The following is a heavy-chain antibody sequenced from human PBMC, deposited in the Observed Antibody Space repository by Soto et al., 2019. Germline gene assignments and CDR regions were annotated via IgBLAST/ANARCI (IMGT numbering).Heavy chain of an antibody. CDR1: GLALTSDW. J-gene: IGHJ4*02. CDR2: IKSNLDGGTT. D-gene: IGHD4-17*01. CDR3: ATARRQTNDGWSKTFEF. Sequence: QLVESGGGLVEPGGSLRLSCTASGLALTSDWLSWVRQVPGKGLEWLGLIKSNLDGGTTDYAAPLKGRIRISRDDSRNTVYLQMDRLNSEDTAFYYCATARRQTNDGWSKTFEFWGQGTLFTVSS. V-gene: IGHV3-15*07.